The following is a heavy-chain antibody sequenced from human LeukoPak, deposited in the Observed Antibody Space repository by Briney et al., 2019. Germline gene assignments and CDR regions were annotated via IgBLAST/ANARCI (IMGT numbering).Heavy chain of an antibody. CDR2: IYYSGTT. CDR1: GGSISSSPYY. V-gene: IGHV4-39*07. CDR3: ARGRRRKWLLTPLGDY. D-gene: IGHD2-8*01. Sequence: KPSETLSLTCTVSGGSISSSPYYWGWIRQPPGKGLEWIGSIYYSGTTHYSPSLESRVTISVDTSKNQFSLKLSSVTAADTAVYYCARGRRRKWLLTPLGDYWGQGTLVTVSS. J-gene: IGHJ4*02.